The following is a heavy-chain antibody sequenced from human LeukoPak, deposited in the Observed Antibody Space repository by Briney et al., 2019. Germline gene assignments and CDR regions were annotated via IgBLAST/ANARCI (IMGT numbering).Heavy chain of an antibody. V-gene: IGHV3-48*03. CDR1: GFTFSSYE. Sequence: QTGGSLRLSCAASGFTFSSYEMNWVRQAPGKGLEWVSYISSSGSTMYYADSVKGRFTISRDNAKNSLYLQMNSLRAEDTAVYYCAREDTSGWYSHYFDYWGQGTLVTVSS. CDR3: AREDTSGWYSHYFDY. CDR2: ISSSGSTM. D-gene: IGHD6-19*01. J-gene: IGHJ4*02.